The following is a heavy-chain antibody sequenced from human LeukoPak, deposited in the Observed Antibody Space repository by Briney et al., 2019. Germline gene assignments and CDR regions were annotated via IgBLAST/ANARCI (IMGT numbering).Heavy chain of an antibody. Sequence: GGSLRLSCAASGFTFSSYGMHWVRQAPGKGLEWVAFIRYDGSNKYYADSVKGRFTISRDNSKNTLYLQMNSLRAEDTAVYYCAKEYSSSSGFIRYFDYWGQGTLVTVSS. CDR3: AKEYSSSSGFIRYFDY. CDR2: IRYDGSNK. V-gene: IGHV3-30*02. D-gene: IGHD6-6*01. CDR1: GFTFSSYG. J-gene: IGHJ4*02.